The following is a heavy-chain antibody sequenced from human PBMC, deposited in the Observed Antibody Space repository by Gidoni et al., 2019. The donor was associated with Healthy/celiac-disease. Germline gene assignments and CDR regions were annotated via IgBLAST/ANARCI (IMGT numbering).Heavy chain of an antibody. Sequence: QVQLVESGGGVVQPGRSLRLSCAASGFTFSSYGMHWVRQAPGKGLEWVAVISYDGSNKYYADSVKGRFTISRDNSKNTLYLQMNSLRAEDTAVYYCAKVKGTRYYYYYMDVWGKGTTVTVSS. CDR3: AKVKGTRYYYYYMDV. V-gene: IGHV3-30*18. CDR1: GFTFSSYG. CDR2: ISYDGSNK. D-gene: IGHD3-10*01. J-gene: IGHJ6*03.